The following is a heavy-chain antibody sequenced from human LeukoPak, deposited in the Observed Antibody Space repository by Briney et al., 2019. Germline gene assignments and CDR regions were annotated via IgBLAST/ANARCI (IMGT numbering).Heavy chain of an antibody. J-gene: IGHJ4*02. CDR1: GGSISSYY. Sequence: SETLSLTCTVSGGSISSYYWSWIRQPPGKGLEWIGYIYYSGSTNYNPSLKSRVTISVDTSKNQFSLKLSSVTAADTAVYYCARSPPKIVARDHDYWGQGTLVTVSS. CDR2: IYYSGST. CDR3: ARSPPKIVARDHDY. V-gene: IGHV4-59*01. D-gene: IGHD6-6*01.